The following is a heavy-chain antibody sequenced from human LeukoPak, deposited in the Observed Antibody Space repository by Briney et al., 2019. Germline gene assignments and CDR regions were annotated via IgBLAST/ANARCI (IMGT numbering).Heavy chain of an antibody. CDR3: ARGPYYGSGSGFDY. Sequence: SETLSLTCTVSGGSISSGSYYWSWIRQPPGKGLEWIGYIYYSGSTNYNPSLKSRVTISVDTSKNQFSLKLSSVTAADTAVYYCARGPYYGSGSGFDYWGQGTLVTVSS. CDR1: GGSISSGSYY. J-gene: IGHJ4*02. D-gene: IGHD3-10*01. CDR2: IYYSGST. V-gene: IGHV4-61*01.